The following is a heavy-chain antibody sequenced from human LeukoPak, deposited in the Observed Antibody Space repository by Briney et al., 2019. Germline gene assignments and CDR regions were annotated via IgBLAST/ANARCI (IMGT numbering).Heavy chain of an antibody. D-gene: IGHD2-21*02. CDR2: IYYSGST. V-gene: IGHV4-31*03. CDR3: ARGDGGAFDI. CDR1: GGSISSGGYY. Sequence: SETLFLTCTVSGGSISSGGYYWSWIRQHPGKGLEWIGYIYYSGSTYYNPSLKSRVTISVDTSKNQFSLKLSSVTAADTAVYYCARGDGGAFDIWGQGTMVTVSS. J-gene: IGHJ3*02.